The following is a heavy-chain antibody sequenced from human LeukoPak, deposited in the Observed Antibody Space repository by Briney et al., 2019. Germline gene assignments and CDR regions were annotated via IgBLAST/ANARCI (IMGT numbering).Heavy chain of an antibody. CDR2: IYYSGNT. CDR3: ARDRYGGTLDY. J-gene: IGHJ4*02. V-gene: IGHV4-31*03. D-gene: IGHD4-23*01. CDR1: GGSISSGDYY. Sequence: SETLSLTCTVSGGSISSGDYYWSWIRQHPGKGLEWIGYIYYSGNTYYNPSLKSRVTISVDTSKNQFSLKLSSVTAADTAVYYCARDRYGGTLDYWGLGTLVTVSS.